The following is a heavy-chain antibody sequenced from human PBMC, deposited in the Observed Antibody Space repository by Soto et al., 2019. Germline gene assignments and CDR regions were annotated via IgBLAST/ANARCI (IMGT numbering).Heavy chain of an antibody. D-gene: IGHD4-17*01. J-gene: IGHJ4*02. CDR3: AKDLDYGGNYGY. Sequence: QVQLVESGGGVVQPGRSLRLSCAASGFTFSSYGMHWVRQAPGKGLEWVAVISYDGSNKYYADSVKGRFTISRDNSKNTLYLQMNSLRAEDTAVYYCAKDLDYGGNYGYWGQGTLVTVSS. CDR1: GFTFSSYG. V-gene: IGHV3-30*18. CDR2: ISYDGSNK.